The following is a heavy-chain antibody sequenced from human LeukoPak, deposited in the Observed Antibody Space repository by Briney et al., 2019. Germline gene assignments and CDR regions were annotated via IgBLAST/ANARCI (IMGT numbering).Heavy chain of an antibody. V-gene: IGHV3-48*04. J-gene: IGHJ4*02. D-gene: IGHD3-22*01. CDR2: ISSSSSTI. CDR1: GFTFSSYS. CDR3: ARVFWETVNTGYYSDF. Sequence: GGSLRLSCAASGFTFSSYSMNWVRQAPGKGLEWVSYISSSSSTIYYADSVKGRFTISRDNANNALHLQMNSLRAEDTAVYYCARVFWETVNTGYYSDFWSPGTLVTVSS.